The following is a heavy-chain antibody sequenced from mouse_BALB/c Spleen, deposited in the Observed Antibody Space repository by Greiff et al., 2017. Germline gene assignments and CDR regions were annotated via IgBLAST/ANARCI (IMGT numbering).Heavy chain of an antibody. CDR3: TREVVATIAPYAMDY. J-gene: IGHJ4*01. CDR1: GYTFTSYY. Sequence: VQLQQSGAELVKPGASVKLSCKASGYTFTSYYMYWVKQRPGQGLEWIGEINPSNGGTNFNEKFKSKATLTVDKSSSTAYMQLSSLTSEDSAVYYCTREVVATIAPYAMDYWGQGTSVTVSS. D-gene: IGHD1-1*01. V-gene: IGHV1S81*02. CDR2: INPSNGGT.